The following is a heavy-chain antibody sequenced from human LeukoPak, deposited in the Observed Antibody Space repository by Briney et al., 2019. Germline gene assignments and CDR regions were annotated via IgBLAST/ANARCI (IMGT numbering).Heavy chain of an antibody. CDR3: AILVGVLTGPDAFDI. Sequence: ASVKVSCKASGYTFTSYGISWVRQAPGQGLEWMGWISAYNGNTNYAQKLQGRVTMTTDTSTSTAYMELRSLRSDDTAVYYCAILVGVLTGPDAFDIWGQGKMVTVSS. CDR2: ISAYNGNT. J-gene: IGHJ3*02. CDR1: GYTFTSYG. D-gene: IGHD3-9*01. V-gene: IGHV1-18*01.